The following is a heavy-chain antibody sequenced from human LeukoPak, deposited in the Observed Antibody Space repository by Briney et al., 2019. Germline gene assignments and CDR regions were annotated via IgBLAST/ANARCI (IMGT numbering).Heavy chain of an antibody. CDR2: ISGSGGST. CDR3: AKSVMATIRILDY. V-gene: IGHV3-23*01. CDR1: GFTFTSYA. Sequence: GALRLSCAASGFTFTSYAMSWVRQAPGKGLEWVSAISGSGGSTYYADSVKGRFTISRDNSKNTLYLRMNSLRAEDTAVYYCAKSVMATIRILDYWGQGTLVTVSS. D-gene: IGHD5-24*01. J-gene: IGHJ4*02.